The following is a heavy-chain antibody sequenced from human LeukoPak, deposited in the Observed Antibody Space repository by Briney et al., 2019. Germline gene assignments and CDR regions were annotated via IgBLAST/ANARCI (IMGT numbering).Heavy chain of an antibody. D-gene: IGHD3-22*01. CDR1: GGSLKCYF. CDR2: INHVGST. CDR3: ARLWGYYDSSGYPD. J-gene: IGHJ4*02. Sequence: SETLSLTCAVYGGSLKCYFWSWLRQPPGKGLEWIGEINHVGSTNCNPSLKSRVTMSVDTSKNQFSLKLTSVTTADTAMYYCARLWGYYDSSGYPDWGQGILVSVSS. V-gene: IGHV4-34*01.